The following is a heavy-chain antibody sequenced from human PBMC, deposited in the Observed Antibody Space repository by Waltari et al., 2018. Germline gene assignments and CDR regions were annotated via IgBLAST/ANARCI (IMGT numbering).Heavy chain of an antibody. D-gene: IGHD2-2*02. CDR3: ARWEYCSGNSCYTRYVDS. J-gene: IGHJ4*02. V-gene: IGHV3-48*04. CDR1: GSTFSTYI. CDR2: ISSTGYTT. Sequence: EVQLVESGGGLAQPGGSLRLSCAASGSTFSTYIMIWVRQAPGKGLEWVSYISSTGYTTYYADSVKGRFTVSRDNAKNSLFLQMNSLRAEDTAVYYCARWEYCSGNSCYTRYVDSWGQGTLVTVSS.